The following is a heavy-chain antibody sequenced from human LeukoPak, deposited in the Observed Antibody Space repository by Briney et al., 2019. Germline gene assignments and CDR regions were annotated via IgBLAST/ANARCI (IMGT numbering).Heavy chain of an antibody. CDR3: ARSSYGGNSYYYYGMDV. V-gene: IGHV5-51*01. CDR1: GYSFTSYW. J-gene: IGHJ6*02. Sequence: GESLKISCKGSGYSFTSYWIGWVRQIPGKGLEWVGIIYPGDSDTRYSPSFQGQVTISADKSISTAYLQWSSLKASDTAMYYCARSSYGGNSYYYYGMDVWGQGTTVTVSS. D-gene: IGHD4-23*01. CDR2: IYPGDSDT.